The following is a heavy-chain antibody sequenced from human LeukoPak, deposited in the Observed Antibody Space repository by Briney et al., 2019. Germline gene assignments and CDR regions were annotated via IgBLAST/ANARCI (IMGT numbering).Heavy chain of an antibody. D-gene: IGHD1-26*01. Sequence: GGSLRLSCAASGFTFSSYAMSWVRQAPGKGLEWVSTINGNGAATYYADSFKGRFLISRDDSKSTVYLRMNKLRVEDSGLYYCANGLAASGNFLLRDYYYFIDVWGKGTTVIVS. CDR1: GFTFSSYA. CDR2: INGNGAAT. J-gene: IGHJ6*03. V-gene: IGHV3-23*01. CDR3: ANGLAASGNFLLRDYYYFIDV.